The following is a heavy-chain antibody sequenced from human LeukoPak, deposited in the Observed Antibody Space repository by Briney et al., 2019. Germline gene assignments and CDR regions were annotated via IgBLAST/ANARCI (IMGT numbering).Heavy chain of an antibody. CDR1: GFTFDDYA. V-gene: IGHV3-9*01. D-gene: IGHD2-21*01. Sequence: PGRSLRLSCAASGFTFDDYAMHWVRQAPGKGLEWVSGISWNSGSIGYADSVKGRFTISRDNAKNSLYLQMNSLRAEDTALYYCAKDRGGASLDYWGQGTLVTVSS. CDR3: AKDRGGASLDY. J-gene: IGHJ4*02. CDR2: ISWNSGSI.